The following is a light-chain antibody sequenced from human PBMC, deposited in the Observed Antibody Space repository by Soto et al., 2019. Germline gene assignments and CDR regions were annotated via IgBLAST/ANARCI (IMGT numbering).Light chain of an antibody. J-gene: IGKJ1*01. CDR2: DAS. V-gene: IGKV3-11*01. CDR3: QQRSNWPPT. CDR1: QSVSSS. Sequence: EIVLTQSPATLSLSPGERATLSCRASQSVSSSLAWYQQKPGQAPRLLMHDASNRATGIPARLSGSGSGTDFTLTISSLEPEDFALYQCQQRSNWPPTFGQGTKVEIK.